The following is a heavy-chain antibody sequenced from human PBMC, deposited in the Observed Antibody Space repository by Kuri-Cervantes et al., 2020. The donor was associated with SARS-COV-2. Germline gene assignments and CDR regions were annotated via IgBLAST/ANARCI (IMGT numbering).Heavy chain of an antibody. CDR1: GGSISSYY. CDR3: AGVAAGKRVNWFDP. V-gene: IGHV4-59*08. J-gene: IGHJ5*02. Sequence: SETLSLTCTVSGGSISSYYWSWIRQPPGKGLEWLGYIHYSGNTNYNPSLKSRVTISVDTSKNQFSLKLSSVTAADTAVYYCAGVAAGKRVNWFDPWGQGTLVTVSS. D-gene: IGHD6-13*01. CDR2: IHYSGNT.